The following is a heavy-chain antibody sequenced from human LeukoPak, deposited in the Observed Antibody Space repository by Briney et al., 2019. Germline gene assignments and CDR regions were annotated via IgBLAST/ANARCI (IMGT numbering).Heavy chain of an antibody. CDR1: GFTFTSYW. J-gene: IGHJ4*02. CDR3: ITDLG. D-gene: IGHD1-14*01. Sequence: AGGSLRLSCATSGFTFTSYWMHWVRQVAGKGLVWLARVDHGGSGTNYADSVKGRFTISRDDAKSTVYLQMNSLRVEDTAEYYCITDLGWGQGTLVTVSS. CDR2: VDHGGSGT. V-gene: IGHV3-74*01.